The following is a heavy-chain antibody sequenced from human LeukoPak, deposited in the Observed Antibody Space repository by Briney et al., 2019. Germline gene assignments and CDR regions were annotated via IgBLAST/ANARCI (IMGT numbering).Heavy chain of an antibody. V-gene: IGHV4-31*03. CDR1: GGSIGSDGYY. CDR2: IYYSGST. Sequence: SGTLSLTCTVSGGSIGSDGYYWNWIRQHPGKGLEWIGYIYYSGSTSYNPSLKSRLTISVDTSKNQFSPRLSSVTAADTAVYYCARGRYYGFSGDYWGQGTLVTVSS. J-gene: IGHJ4*02. D-gene: IGHD3-10*01. CDR3: ARGRYYGFSGDY.